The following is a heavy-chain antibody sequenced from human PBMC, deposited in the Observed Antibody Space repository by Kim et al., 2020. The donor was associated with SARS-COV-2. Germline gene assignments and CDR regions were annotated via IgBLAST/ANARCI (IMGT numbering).Heavy chain of an antibody. J-gene: IGHJ4*02. D-gene: IGHD2-8*01. CDR2: LDPEDGEA. CDR3: ATSYCTTANCTDSDY. CDR1: GYTLTELS. V-gene: IGHV1-24*01. Sequence: ASVKVSCKVSGYTLTELSIHWVRQAPGKGLEWVGTLDPEDGEALYAHRFQGRVTMTEDTSTDTAYMELSSLRSDDTAVYYCATSYCTTANCTDSDYWGQGALVTVSS.